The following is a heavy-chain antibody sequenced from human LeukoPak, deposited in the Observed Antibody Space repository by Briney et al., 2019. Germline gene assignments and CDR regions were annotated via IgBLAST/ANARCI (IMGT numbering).Heavy chain of an antibody. CDR2: IKQDGSEK. D-gene: IGHD3-3*01. Sequence: GGSLRLSCAASGFTFSSYWMSWVRQAPGKGLEWVANIKQDGSEKYYVDSVKGRFTISRDNAKNSLYLQMNSLRAEDTAVYYCARSTYYDFWSGYSDAFDIWGQGTMVTVSS. V-gene: IGHV3-7*01. CDR1: GFTFSSYW. CDR3: ARSTYYDFWSGYSDAFDI. J-gene: IGHJ3*02.